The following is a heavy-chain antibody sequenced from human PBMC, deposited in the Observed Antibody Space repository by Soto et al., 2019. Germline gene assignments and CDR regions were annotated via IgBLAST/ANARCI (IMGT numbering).Heavy chain of an antibody. V-gene: IGHV3-23*01. CDR1: GFTFSSYA. CDR3: SKDQQGTAGFDY. J-gene: IGHJ4*02. Sequence: GGSLRLSCAASGFTFSSYAMSWVRQASGKGLEWVSAISGSGGSTYYADSVKGRFTISRDNSKNTLYLQMNGLRAEDTAVYYCSKDQQGTAGFDYWGQGSLVTVSS. CDR2: ISGSGGST.